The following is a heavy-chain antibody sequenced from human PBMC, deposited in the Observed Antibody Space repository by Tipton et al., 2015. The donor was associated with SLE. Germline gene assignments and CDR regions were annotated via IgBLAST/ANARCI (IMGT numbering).Heavy chain of an antibody. J-gene: IGHJ2*01. CDR1: GFTFRSYA. V-gene: IGHV3-23*01. CDR2: ITGSGYAT. CDR3: ARWGRTMIHWYFDL. Sequence: SLRLSCAASGFTFRSYAMNWVRQAPGKGLEWVSTITGSGYATYYADSVKGRFTISRDNSKNTLYLQMNTLRGEDTAVYYCARWGRTMIHWYFDLWGRGTLVTVSS. D-gene: IGHD3-22*01.